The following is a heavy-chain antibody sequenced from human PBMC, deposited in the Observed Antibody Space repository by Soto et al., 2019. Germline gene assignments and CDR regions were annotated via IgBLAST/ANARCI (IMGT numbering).Heavy chain of an antibody. V-gene: IGHV4-39*01. CDR1: GDSISSRLYY. J-gene: IGHJ4*02. D-gene: IGHD2-21*01. CDR2: IYYTGST. Sequence: QLQLQESGPGLVKPSETLSLTCTVSGDSISSRLYYWGWIRQPPGKGLEWIANIYYTGSTYYNPSLKSRVTISEDPSKNQFSLRLTSVTDADTAVYYCARQGIGVVIDYWGQGTLVTVSS. CDR3: ARQGIGVVIDY.